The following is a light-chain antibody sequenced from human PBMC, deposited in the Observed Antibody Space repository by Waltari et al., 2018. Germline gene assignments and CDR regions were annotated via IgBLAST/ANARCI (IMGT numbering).Light chain of an antibody. CDR3: QQRSEWPRT. CDR1: QSIGSY. V-gene: IGKV3-11*01. CDR2: DAS. J-gene: IGKJ1*01. Sequence: EIVLTQSPATLSLSPVERATLYCRASQSIGSYLGWYQQKPGQAPRLLIYDASNRVTGISGRFSGSGSGTDFTLTINNVQPEDFAVYYCQQRSEWPRTFGQGTKVDLK.